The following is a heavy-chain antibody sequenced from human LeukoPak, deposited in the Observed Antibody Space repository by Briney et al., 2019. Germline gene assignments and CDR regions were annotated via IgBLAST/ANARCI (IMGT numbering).Heavy chain of an antibody. J-gene: IGHJ6*03. CDR3: AKLGGQEVHNYYVAV. CDR1: GFTFSSYA. CDR2: TIDNGYIT. D-gene: IGHD3-16*01. V-gene: IGHV3-23*01. Sequence: GGSLRLSCATSGFTFSSYAMSWVRQAPRKGLEWVSGTIDNGYITYYANSVRGRFTISRDNSKNTLFLQMNSLRAEDTAVYYCAKLGGQEVHNYYVAVWGKGTTVAVSS.